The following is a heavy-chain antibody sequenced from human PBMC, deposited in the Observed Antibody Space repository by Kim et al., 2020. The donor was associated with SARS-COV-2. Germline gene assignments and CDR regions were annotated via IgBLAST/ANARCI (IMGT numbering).Heavy chain of an antibody. J-gene: IGHJ4*02. D-gene: IGHD3-16*01. CDR2: IDPGGSDT. CDR3: ARPARLSPGGGDFDH. CDR1: GDSFTRYW. Sequence: GESLKISCKVSGDSFTRYWITWVRQVPGKGLEWVGRIDPGGSDTIYSPSFRGHVTFSADKFVSTVYLQWDSLRASDSAIYYCARPARLSPGGGDFDHWGQGSLVTVSS. V-gene: IGHV5-10-1*01.